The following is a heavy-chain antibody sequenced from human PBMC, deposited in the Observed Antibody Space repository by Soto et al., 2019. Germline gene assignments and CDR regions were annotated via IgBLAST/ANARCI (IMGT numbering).Heavy chain of an antibody. CDR1: GGSFSGYY. J-gene: IGHJ4*02. CDR2: INHSGTT. CDR3: ARHFSVDYFDY. Sequence: SETLSLTCAVYGGSFSGYYWSWIRQPPGKGLEWIGEINHSGTTYYNPSLKSRVTVSVDRSKNQFSLKLSSVTAADTAVYYCARHFSVDYFDYWGQGALVTVSS. V-gene: IGHV4-34*01.